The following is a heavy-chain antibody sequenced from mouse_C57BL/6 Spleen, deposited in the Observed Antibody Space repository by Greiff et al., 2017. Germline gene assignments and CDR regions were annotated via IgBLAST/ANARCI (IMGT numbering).Heavy chain of an antibody. V-gene: IGHV1-26*01. Sequence: EVQLQQSGPELVKPGASVKISCKASGYTFTDYYMNWVKQSHGKSLEWIGDINPNNGGTSYNQKFKGKATLTVDKSSSTAYMELRSLTSEDSAVYYCAELGRRGYFDVWGTGTTVTVSS. CDR2: INPNNGGT. CDR1: GYTFTDYY. CDR3: AELGRRGYFDV. J-gene: IGHJ1*03. D-gene: IGHD4-1*01.